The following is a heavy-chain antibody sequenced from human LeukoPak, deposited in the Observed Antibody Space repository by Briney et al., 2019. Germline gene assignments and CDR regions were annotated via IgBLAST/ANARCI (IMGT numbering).Heavy chain of an antibody. Sequence: PGGALRLSCAASGFTFCGYRMSWVRQAPGEGLEWVAHIKQDGSEKYYVDSVKGRFTISRDNAKNSLYLQMNSLRAEDTAVYYCARERTYYDILTGYYNAFDIWGQGTMVTVSS. CDR2: IKQDGSEK. D-gene: IGHD3-9*01. V-gene: IGHV3-7*03. CDR1: GFTFCGYR. J-gene: IGHJ3*02. CDR3: ARERTYYDILTGYYNAFDI.